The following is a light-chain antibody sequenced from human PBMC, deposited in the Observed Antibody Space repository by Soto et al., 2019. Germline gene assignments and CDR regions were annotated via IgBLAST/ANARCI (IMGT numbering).Light chain of an antibody. V-gene: IGKV1-9*01. CDR3: QQYGSSQIT. CDR1: QGIGSY. Sequence: IQLTQSPSSLSASVGDRVTITCRASQGIGSYLAWYQQKPGEAPKLLIFAASTLQSGVPSRFSGSGSGTDFTLTISSLQAEDFAVYYCQQYGSSQITFGQGTRLEI. CDR2: AAS. J-gene: IGKJ5*01.